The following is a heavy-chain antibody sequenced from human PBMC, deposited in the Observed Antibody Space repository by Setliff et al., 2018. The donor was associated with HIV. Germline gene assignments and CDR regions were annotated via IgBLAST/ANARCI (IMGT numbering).Heavy chain of an antibody. CDR1: GYSISSGYY. D-gene: IGHD3-3*01. V-gene: IGHV4-38-2*01. CDR3: SRLYYNFWTGHRAFFNY. CDR2: IYHDGST. J-gene: IGHJ4*02. Sequence: SETLSLTCAVSGYSISSGYYWGWVRQPPGKGLEWIGSIYHDGSTYYNPSLKSRLTISLATSNTKFSVRLTSVTAADTAIYYCSRLYYNFWTGHRAFFNYWGQGTLVTVSS.